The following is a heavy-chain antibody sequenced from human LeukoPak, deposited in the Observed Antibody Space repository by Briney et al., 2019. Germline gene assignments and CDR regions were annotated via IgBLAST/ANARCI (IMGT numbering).Heavy chain of an antibody. J-gene: IGHJ4*02. CDR3: ARVFSHWGWPGDYYFDY. CDR1: GFTFSVHY. Sequence: GGSLRLSSAGSGFTFSVHYRSWIRQAPGKGLEWLSYISGDGNTIYYADSVRGRFTISRDNAKNSLYLHMNSLRVEDTAVYYCARVFSHWGWPGDYYFDYWGQGTVVTVSS. CDR2: ISGDGNTI. D-gene: IGHD3-16*01. V-gene: IGHV3-11*04.